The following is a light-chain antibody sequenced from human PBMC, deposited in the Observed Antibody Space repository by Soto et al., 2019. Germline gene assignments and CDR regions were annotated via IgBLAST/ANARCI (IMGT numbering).Light chain of an antibody. J-gene: IGLJ2*01. V-gene: IGLV1-51*01. CDR2: DND. CDR1: SSNIGRSF. Sequence: QSVLTQPPSVSAAPVQKVTISCSGSSSNIGRSFVSWYQQLPGTAPKLLIYDNDNRPSGIPDRFSGSKSGTSATLGITGLQTGDEGDYYCGTWDTSLSAVVFGGVNKLTVL. CDR3: GTWDTSLSAVV.